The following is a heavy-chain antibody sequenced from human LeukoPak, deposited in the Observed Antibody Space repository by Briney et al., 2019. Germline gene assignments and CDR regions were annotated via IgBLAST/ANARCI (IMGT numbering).Heavy chain of an antibody. D-gene: IGHD6-19*01. V-gene: IGHV4-39*01. J-gene: IGHJ4*02. CDR3: ASSPGVAGTI. CDR2: IYYSGST. CDR1: GGSISSSSYY. Sequence: PSETLSLTCTVSGGSISSSSYYWGWIRQPPGKGLEWIGSIYYSGSTYYNPSLKSRVTISVDTSKNQFSLKLSSVTAADTAVYYCASSPGVAGTIWGQGTLVTLSS.